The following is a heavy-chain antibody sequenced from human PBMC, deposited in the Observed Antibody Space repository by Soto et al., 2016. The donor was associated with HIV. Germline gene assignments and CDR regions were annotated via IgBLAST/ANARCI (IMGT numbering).Heavy chain of an antibody. CDR3: AGPTARGVITYFDS. V-gene: IGHV1-8*03. CDR2: INSNTGNT. Sequence: QVQLVQSGAEVKQPGASVKVSCKASGYSFINFDINWMRQAPGHGLEWMGWINSNTGNTGSAQHFQGRVTITRSTSMSTVYMELSSLRSEDTAVYFCAGPTARGVITYFDSWGQGTLVTVSS. D-gene: IGHD3-10*01. CDR1: GYSFINFD. J-gene: IGHJ4*02.